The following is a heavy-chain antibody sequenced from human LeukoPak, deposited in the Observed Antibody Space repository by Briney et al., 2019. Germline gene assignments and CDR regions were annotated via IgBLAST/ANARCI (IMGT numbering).Heavy chain of an antibody. CDR1: GDSIGSKSYY. Sequence: SGTLSLTCTVSGDSIGSKSYYWGWIRQPPGKGLEWIGSIYHSGRTYYSPSLKSRVTISVDTSMNQMSLKLTSVTAADTAIYYCARHTFHGQAVIVVVPTPDWYFDVWGRGTLVAASS. D-gene: IGHD3-22*01. CDR3: ARHTFHGQAVIVVVPTPDWYFDV. J-gene: IGHJ2*01. CDR2: IYHSGRT. V-gene: IGHV4-39*01.